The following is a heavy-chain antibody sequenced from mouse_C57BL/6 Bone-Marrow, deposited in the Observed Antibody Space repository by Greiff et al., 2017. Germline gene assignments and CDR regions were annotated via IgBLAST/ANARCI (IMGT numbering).Heavy chain of an antibody. J-gene: IGHJ2*01. D-gene: IGHD2-3*01. CDR2: INPNYGTP. CDR1: GYSFTDYN. CDR3: ACYDGYYVPAFDD. V-gene: IGHV1-39*01. Sequence: QLQESGPELVKPGASVKISCKASGYSFTDYNMNWVKQSNGKSLEWIGVINPNYGTPSSNQKFKGKATLTVDPSSSTAYMQLNSLTSEDSAVYYGACYDGYYVPAFDDWGQGTTLTVSS.